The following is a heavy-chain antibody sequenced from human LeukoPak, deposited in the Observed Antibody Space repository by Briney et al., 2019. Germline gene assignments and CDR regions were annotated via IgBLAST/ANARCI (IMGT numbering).Heavy chain of an antibody. V-gene: IGHV3-21*01. CDR1: GFTFSSYS. CDR2: ISSSSSYI. D-gene: IGHD3-22*01. J-gene: IGHJ1*01. Sequence: GGSLRLSCAASGFTFSSYSMNWVRQAPGKGLEWVSSISSSSSYIYYADSVKGRFTISRDNAKNSLYLQMNSLRAEDTAVYYCASDYYDSRRYYYVAAYWSQPTLATVHS. CDR3: ASDYYDSRRYYYVAAY.